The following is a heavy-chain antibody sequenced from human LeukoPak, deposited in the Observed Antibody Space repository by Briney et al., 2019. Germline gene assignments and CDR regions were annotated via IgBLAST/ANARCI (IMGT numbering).Heavy chain of an antibody. V-gene: IGHV1-2*02. CDR1: GYTFTGYY. CDR3: ARDQYYYDSSGYYPLSY. J-gene: IGHJ4*02. D-gene: IGHD3-22*01. Sequence: PGASVKVSCKASGYTFTGYYMHWVRQAPGQGLEWMGWINPNSGGTNYQGRVTMTRDTSISTAYMELSRLRSDDTAVYYCARDQYYYDSSGYYPLSYWGQGTLVTVSS. CDR2: INPNSGGT.